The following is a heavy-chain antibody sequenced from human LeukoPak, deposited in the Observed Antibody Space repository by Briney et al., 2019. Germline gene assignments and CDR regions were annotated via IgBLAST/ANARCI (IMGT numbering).Heavy chain of an antibody. CDR1: GGSISSYY. V-gene: IGHV4-59*12. CDR3: ARDSYGYFDY. D-gene: IGHD4-17*01. Sequence: SETLSLTCTVAGGSISSYYWGWIRQPPGKGLEWIGYIYHSGSTYYNPSLKSRVTISVDRSKNQFSLKLSSVTAADTAVYYCARDSYGYFDYWGQGTLVTVSS. J-gene: IGHJ4*02. CDR2: IYHSGST.